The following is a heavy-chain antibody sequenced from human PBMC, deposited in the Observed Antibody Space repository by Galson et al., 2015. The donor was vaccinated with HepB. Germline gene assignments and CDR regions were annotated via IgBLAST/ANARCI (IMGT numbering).Heavy chain of an antibody. D-gene: IGHD2-15*01. J-gene: IGHJ5*02. CDR3: ARVSAKVAGMGNWFDP. V-gene: IGHV4-59*01. CDR1: GGSISSYY. Sequence: SETLSLTCTVSGGSISSYYWSWIRQPPGKGLEWIGYIYYSGSTNYNPSLKSRVTISVDTSKNQFSLKLSSVTAADTAVYYCARVSAKVAGMGNWFDPWGQGTLVTVSS. CDR2: IYYSGST.